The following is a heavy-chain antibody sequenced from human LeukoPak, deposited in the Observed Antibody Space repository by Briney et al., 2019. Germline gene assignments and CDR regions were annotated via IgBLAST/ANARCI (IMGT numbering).Heavy chain of an antibody. D-gene: IGHD3-22*01. CDR1: GYTFTSYG. CDR2: ISAYNGNT. J-gene: IGHJ6*02. CDR3: ARGYYDIRGSYYYYGMDV. Sequence: ASVKVSCKASGYTFTSYGISWVRLAPGQGLEWMGWISAYNGNTNYAQKLQGRVTMTTDTSTSTAYMELRSLRSDDTAVYYCARGYYDIRGSYYYYGMDVWGQGTTVTVSS. V-gene: IGHV1-18*01.